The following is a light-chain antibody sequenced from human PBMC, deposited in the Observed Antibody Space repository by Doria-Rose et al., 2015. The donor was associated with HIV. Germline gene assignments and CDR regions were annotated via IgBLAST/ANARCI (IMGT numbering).Light chain of an antibody. J-gene: IGKJ1*01. CDR1: QSFSSTY. V-gene: IGKV3-20*01. Sequence: TQSPGTPSLSPGERATLSCRAGQSFSSTYLAWYQQKPGQAPSLLIYDGSTRATGIPDRFSASGSGTDFTLTINRLEPEDFALYYCHQYGTSWTFGQGTKVEI. CDR3: HQYGTSWT. CDR2: DGS.